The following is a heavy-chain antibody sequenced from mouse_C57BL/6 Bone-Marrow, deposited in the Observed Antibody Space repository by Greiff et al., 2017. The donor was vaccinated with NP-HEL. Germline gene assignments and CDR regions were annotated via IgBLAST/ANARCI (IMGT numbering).Heavy chain of an antibody. CDR2: IYPRSGNT. V-gene: IGHV1-81*01. Sequence: VQLQQSGAELARPGASVKLSCKASGYTFTSYGISWVKQRTGQGLEWIGEIYPRSGNTYYNEKFKGKATLTADKSSSTAYMELRSLTSEDSAVYFCARRVYYYGSSPWYFDVWGTGTTVTVSS. J-gene: IGHJ1*03. CDR1: GYTFTSYG. D-gene: IGHD1-1*01. CDR3: ARRVYYYGSSPWYFDV.